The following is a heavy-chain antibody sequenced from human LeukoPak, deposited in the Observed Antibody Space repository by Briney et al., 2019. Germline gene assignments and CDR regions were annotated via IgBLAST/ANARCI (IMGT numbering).Heavy chain of an antibody. CDR3: ARAKPETGTTETFDD. Sequence: IPSEPLSLTCTVSGGSISSYYGRWIRQSAGEGLEWIGCIRTSGSTNYNPSLKSPVNLSVDTSKNQFSLKLSSVTAADTAVYYCARAKPETGTTETFDDWGQGTRVTVSS. D-gene: IGHD1-1*01. CDR2: IRTSGST. V-gene: IGHV4-4*07. CDR1: GGSISSYY. J-gene: IGHJ4*02.